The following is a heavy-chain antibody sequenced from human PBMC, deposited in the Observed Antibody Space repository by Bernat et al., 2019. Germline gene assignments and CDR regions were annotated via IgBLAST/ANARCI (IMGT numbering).Heavy chain of an antibody. V-gene: IGHV3-48*01. CDR3: ARDYHISGYYRVAFDI. CDR1: GFTFCSYS. Sequence: EVQLVESGGGLVQPGGSLRLSCAASGFTFCSYSMNWVRQAPGKGVEWVSYISSSSSTKYYADSEKGRFTISRDNAKNSLYLQMNSLRAEDTAVYYCARDYHISGYYRVAFDIWGQGTMVTVSS. CDR2: ISSSSSTK. D-gene: IGHD3-22*01. J-gene: IGHJ3*02.